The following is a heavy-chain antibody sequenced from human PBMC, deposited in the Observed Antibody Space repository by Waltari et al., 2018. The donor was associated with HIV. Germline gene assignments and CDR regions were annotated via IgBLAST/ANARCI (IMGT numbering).Heavy chain of an antibody. D-gene: IGHD6-13*01. CDR2: ISYSGST. V-gene: IGHV4-59*08. CDR3: ARHGGYSSPLGY. CDR1: GGSLSSYY. J-gene: IGHJ4*02. Sequence: QVQLQESGPGLVKPSETLSLTCTVPGGSLSSYYWSWIRQPPGKGLEWIGYISYSGSTNYNPSLKSRVTISVDTSKNQFSLKLSSVTAADTAVYYCARHGGYSSPLGYWGQGTLVTVSS.